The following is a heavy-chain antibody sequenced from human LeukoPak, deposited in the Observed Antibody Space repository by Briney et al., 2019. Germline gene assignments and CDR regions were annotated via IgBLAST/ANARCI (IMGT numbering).Heavy chain of an antibody. Sequence: SETLSLTCTVSGGSISSYYWSWIRQPPGKGLEWIGYIYYSGSTNYNPSLKSRVTISVDTSKNQFSLKLSSVTAADTAVYYCARGELDFDYWGQGTLVTVSS. CDR2: IYYSGST. D-gene: IGHD1-26*01. J-gene: IGHJ4*02. V-gene: IGHV4-59*01. CDR3: ARGELDFDY. CDR1: GGSISSYY.